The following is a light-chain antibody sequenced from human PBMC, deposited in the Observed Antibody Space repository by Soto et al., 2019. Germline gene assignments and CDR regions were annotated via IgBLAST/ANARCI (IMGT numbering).Light chain of an antibody. Sequence: EIVLTQSPGTLSLSPVERATLSCRASQSVSSSYLAWYQQKPGQAPRLLTYGASSRATGIPDRFSGSGSGTDFTLTISSLQSEDFAVYYCQQYNNWPWTFGQGTKVDIK. J-gene: IGKJ1*01. CDR2: GAS. CDR3: QQYNNWPWT. V-gene: IGKV3-20*01. CDR1: QSVSSSY.